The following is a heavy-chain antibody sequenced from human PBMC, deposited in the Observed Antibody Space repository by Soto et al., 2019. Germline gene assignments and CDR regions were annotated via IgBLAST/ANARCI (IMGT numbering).Heavy chain of an antibody. Sequence: GGSLRLSXAASGFTFSSYEMNWVRQAPGKGLEWVSYISSSGSTIYYADSVKGRFTISRDNAKNSLYLQMNSLRAEDTAVYYCARDRPVPRGGGMDVWGQGTTVTVSS. CDR1: GFTFSSYE. V-gene: IGHV3-48*03. D-gene: IGHD2-2*01. CDR3: ARDRPVPRGGGMDV. J-gene: IGHJ6*02. CDR2: ISSSGSTI.